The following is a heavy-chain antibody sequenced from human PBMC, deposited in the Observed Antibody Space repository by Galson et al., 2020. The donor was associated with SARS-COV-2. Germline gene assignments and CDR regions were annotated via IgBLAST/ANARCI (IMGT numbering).Heavy chain of an antibody. D-gene: IGHD3-10*01. Sequence: ASVTVSCKASGYTFTSHGISWVRQAPGQGLEWMGWISTYNGDTYYAPKVQGRITMTTDTSTSTAYMELRSLRSDDTAVYYCARDFWYYAGGSEYWGQGTLGTGAS. V-gene: IGHV1-18*01. CDR1: GYTFTSHG. CDR3: ARDFWYYAGGSEY. J-gene: IGHJ4*02. CDR2: ISTYNGDT.